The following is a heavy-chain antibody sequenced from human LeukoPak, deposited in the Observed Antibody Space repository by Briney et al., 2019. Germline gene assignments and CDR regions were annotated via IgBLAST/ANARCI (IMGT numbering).Heavy chain of an antibody. J-gene: IGHJ4*02. CDR2: IIGNSGSV. CDR3: VKAYGSGWYGPHFDY. Sequence: PGRSLRLSCAASGFMFHNYGMHWVRQTPGKGPEWVSGIIGNSGSVGYADSVKGRFTISRDNAENALYLQMDSLRPEDTALYYCVKAYGSGWYGPHFDYWGQGALVTVSS. D-gene: IGHD6-19*01. CDR1: GFMFHNYG. V-gene: IGHV3-9*01.